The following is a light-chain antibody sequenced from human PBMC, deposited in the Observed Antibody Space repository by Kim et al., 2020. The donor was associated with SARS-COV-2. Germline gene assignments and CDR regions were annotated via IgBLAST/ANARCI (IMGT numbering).Light chain of an antibody. CDR1: KLGNKY. Sequence: SYELTQPPSVSVSPGQTASITCSGDKLGNKYTCWYQLKPGQSPVLVIYQDSKRPSGIPERFSGSNSGNTATLTISGTQAMDEADYYCQAWDRTTVVFGGGTQLTVL. J-gene: IGLJ3*02. CDR2: QDS. CDR3: QAWDRTTVV. V-gene: IGLV3-1*01.